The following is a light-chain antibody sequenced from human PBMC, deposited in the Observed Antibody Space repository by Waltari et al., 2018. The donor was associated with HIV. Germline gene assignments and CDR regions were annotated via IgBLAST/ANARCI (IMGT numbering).Light chain of an antibody. Sequence: IQMTQSTSSLPASPTHEVIIPCRASQDITHKVNWCQHTPGKAPKLLVIAASHKQRGASSRFSGSGYGTDFTLTITRPQPDDFAHYFCQQTYSLPYTFGQGTKL. CDR1: QDITHK. V-gene: IGKV1-6*02. CDR3: QQTYSLPYT. J-gene: IGKJ2*01. CDR2: AAS.